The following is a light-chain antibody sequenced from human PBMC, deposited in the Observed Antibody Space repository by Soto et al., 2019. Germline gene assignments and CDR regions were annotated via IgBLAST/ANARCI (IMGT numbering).Light chain of an antibody. CDR2: YYSDSDK. CDR3: MIWPSKALRV. Sequence: QLVLTQPPSSSASPGESARLTCTLPSDINVVDYDIYWYQQKPGSPPRYLLFYYSDSDKGQGSGVPSRFSGSKDASANTGILLISGLHSEDEADYYCMIWPSKALRVFGGGTKLTVL. V-gene: IGLV5-37*01. CDR1: SDINVVDYD. J-gene: IGLJ3*02.